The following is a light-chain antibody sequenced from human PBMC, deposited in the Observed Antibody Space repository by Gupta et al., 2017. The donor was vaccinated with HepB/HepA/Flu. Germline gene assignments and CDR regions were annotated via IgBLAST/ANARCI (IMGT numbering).Light chain of an antibody. V-gene: IGLV2-14*01. CDR1: SSDIGGYNY. J-gene: IGLJ2*01. Sequence: QSALTQPASVSGSPGQSITISCTGTSSDIGGYNYVSWYQHHPGKAPNLMIYEVSTRPSGVSNRFSGSKSGNTASLTIAGLQAEEEADYYCSSYSSSNTLVVFGGGTKLTVL. CDR2: EVS. CDR3: SSYSSSNTLVV.